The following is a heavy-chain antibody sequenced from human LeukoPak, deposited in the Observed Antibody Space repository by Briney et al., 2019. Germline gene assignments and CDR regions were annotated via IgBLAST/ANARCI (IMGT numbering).Heavy chain of an antibody. D-gene: IGHD1-26*01. CDR1: GDSISSGGYW. Sequence: SETLSLTCAVSGDSISSGGYWWSWIRQHPGKGPEWIGYISYGGKADYNPSLKSRVAISADTPKNQFSLKLSSTTAADTAVYYCASVDSGSYYVGYWGQGTLVTVSS. V-gene: IGHV4-31*11. CDR2: ISYGGKA. J-gene: IGHJ4*02. CDR3: ASVDSGSYYVGY.